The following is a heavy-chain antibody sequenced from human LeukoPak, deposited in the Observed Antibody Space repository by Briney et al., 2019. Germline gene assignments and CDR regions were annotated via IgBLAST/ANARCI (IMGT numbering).Heavy chain of an antibody. V-gene: IGHV3-30*04. D-gene: IGHD3-22*01. CDR2: ISYDGSNK. Sequence: GGSLRLSCAASGFTFSSYAMHWVRQAPGKGLEWVAVISYDGSNKYYADSVKGRFTISRDNSKNTLYLQMNSLRAEDTAVYYCARLATQWLPDYWGQGTLVTVSS. CDR1: GFTFSSYA. CDR3: ARLATQWLPDY. J-gene: IGHJ4*02.